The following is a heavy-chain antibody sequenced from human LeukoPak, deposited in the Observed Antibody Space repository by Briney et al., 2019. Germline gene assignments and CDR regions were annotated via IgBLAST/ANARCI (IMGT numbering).Heavy chain of an antibody. CDR1: GGSISSYY. D-gene: IGHD6-19*01. CDR3: ARESVAVAGTVFDY. V-gene: IGHV4-59*01. J-gene: IGHJ4*02. CDR2: IYYSGST. Sequence: SETLSLTCTVSGGSISSYYWSWIRQPPGKGLEWIGYIYYSGSTNYNPPLKSRVSISVDTSKNQFSLKLSSVTAADTAVYYCARESVAVAGTVFDYWGQGTLVTVSS.